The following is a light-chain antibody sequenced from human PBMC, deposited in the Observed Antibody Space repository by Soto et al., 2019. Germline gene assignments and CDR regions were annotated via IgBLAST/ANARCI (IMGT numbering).Light chain of an antibody. V-gene: IGKV3-15*01. J-gene: IGKJ1*01. Sequence: EIVMTQSPVTLSVSPGERATLSCRASQSVSRNLAWYQQKPGQAPRLLISGASTRATGIPARFSGSGSGTDFTLTISSLQSEDFAVYYCQQYNYWPRTFGQGTKVEIK. CDR3: QQYNYWPRT. CDR2: GAS. CDR1: QSVSRN.